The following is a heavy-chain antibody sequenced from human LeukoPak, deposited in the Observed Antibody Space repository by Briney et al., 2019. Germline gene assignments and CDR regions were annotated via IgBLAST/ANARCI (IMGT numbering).Heavy chain of an antibody. V-gene: IGHV3-23*01. J-gene: IGHJ4*02. CDR2: ISAGGGST. Sequence: PGGSLRLSCAASGFTFSSYAMSWVRQAPGKGLECVSGISAGGGSTYYADSVKGRLTVSRDTSKNTLYLQMNSLRAEDTAVYYCAKEQWLGKMNYFDYWGQGTLVTVSS. CDR3: AKEQWLGKMNYFDY. D-gene: IGHD6-19*01. CDR1: GFTFSSYA.